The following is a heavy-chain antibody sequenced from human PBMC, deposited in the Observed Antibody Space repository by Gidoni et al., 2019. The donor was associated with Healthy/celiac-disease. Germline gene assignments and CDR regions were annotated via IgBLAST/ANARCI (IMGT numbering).Heavy chain of an antibody. CDR1: GGTFSSYA. Sequence: QVQLVQSGAEVKKPGSSVKVSCKASGGTFSSYAISWVRQAPGQGLEWMGGIIPIFGTANYAQKFQGRVTITADESTSTAYMELSSLRSEDTAVYYCARHSESHLVAADDAFDIWGQGTMVTVSS. D-gene: IGHD2-21*01. CDR2: IIPIFGTA. V-gene: IGHV1-69*01. J-gene: IGHJ3*02. CDR3: ARHSESHLVAADDAFDI.